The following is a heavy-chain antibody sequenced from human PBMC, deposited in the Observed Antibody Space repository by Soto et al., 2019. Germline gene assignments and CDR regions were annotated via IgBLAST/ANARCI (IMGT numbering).Heavy chain of an antibody. V-gene: IGHV3-23*04. J-gene: IGHJ4*01. Sequence: EVQLVESGGDLVQPGGSLRLSCAVSGFTFSSSAMNWVRQAPGKGLEWVSAISDGGRFTYYIDSVKGRFTVSRDDSKNTLYLQMNSLRAEDTAIYYCAKSGPTNFFDFGGHGTLVTVSS. CDR2: ISDGGRFT. CDR3: AKSGPTNFFDF. CDR1: GFTFSSSA. D-gene: IGHD1-26*01.